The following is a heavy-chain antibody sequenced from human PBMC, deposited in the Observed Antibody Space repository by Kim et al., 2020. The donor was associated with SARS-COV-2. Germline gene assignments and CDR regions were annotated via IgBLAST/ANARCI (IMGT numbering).Heavy chain of an antibody. CDR3: ARLGKVCSSTSCYKGPLGY. CDR2: IYPGDSDT. CDR1: GYSFTSYW. D-gene: IGHD2-2*02. Sequence: GESLKISCKGSGYSFTSYWIGWVRQMPGKGLEWMGIIYPGDSDTRYSPSFQGQVTISADKSISTAYLQWSSLKASDTAMYYCARLGKVCSSTSCYKGPLGYWGQGTLVTVSS. J-gene: IGHJ4*02. V-gene: IGHV5-51*01.